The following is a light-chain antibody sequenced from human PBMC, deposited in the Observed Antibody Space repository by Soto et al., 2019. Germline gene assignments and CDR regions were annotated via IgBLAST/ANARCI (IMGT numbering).Light chain of an antibody. CDR1: QGISSY. CDR3: QQYGSSPTT. V-gene: IGKV1-39*01. CDR2: GSS. J-gene: IGKJ1*01. Sequence: DIQMTQSPSSLSASVGDRVTITCRASQGISSYLNCYQQKPGKAPSLLIYGSSSLQSGVPSRFSGSGSGTDFTLTISRLEPEDSAVYHCQQYGSSPTTFGQGTKVDIK.